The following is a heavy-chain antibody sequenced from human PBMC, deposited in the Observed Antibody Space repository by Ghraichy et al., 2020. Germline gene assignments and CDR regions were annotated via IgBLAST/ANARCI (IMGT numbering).Heavy chain of an antibody. V-gene: IGHV3-23*01. D-gene: IGHD3-22*01. Sequence: GESLNIFCAASGYTFSSYAMSWVRQAPGKGLEWVSGIAGATTTYYADSVKGRFTISRDNFKKTLYLQMNSLRAEDTAVYYCAKTLEYSSEGIDSWGQGTLVSVSS. J-gene: IGHJ4*02. CDR2: IAGATTT. CDR1: GYTFSSYA. CDR3: AKTLEYSSEGIDS.